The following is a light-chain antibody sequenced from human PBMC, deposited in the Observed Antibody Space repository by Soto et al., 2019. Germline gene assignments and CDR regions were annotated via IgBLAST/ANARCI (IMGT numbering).Light chain of an antibody. Sequence: QSVLTQPPSVPGAPGQRVTISCTGSSSNIGAGYDVHWYQQFPGTAPKLLIFGNSDRPSGVPDRFSGSKSGTSASLAITGLQAEDEADYFCQSYDSSLSTYVFGTGTKV. CDR3: QSYDSSLSTYV. CDR2: GNS. CDR1: SSNIGAGYD. V-gene: IGLV1-40*01. J-gene: IGLJ1*01.